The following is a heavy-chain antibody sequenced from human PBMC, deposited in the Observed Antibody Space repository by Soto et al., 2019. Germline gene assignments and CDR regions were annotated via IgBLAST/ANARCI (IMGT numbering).Heavy chain of an antibody. V-gene: IGHV3-30-3*01. Sequence: GGSLRLFCAASGFSFSIFPMHWVRQAPGKGPEWVALISYDGTNKFYADSVKGRFNISRDNSKSTLYLQVDSLSTDDEPVYYCAADPMNSGGQSWEYNYFDSWGQGTMVTVSS. D-gene: IGHD6-13*01. CDR1: GFSFSIFP. CDR2: ISYDGTNK. CDR3: AADPMNSGGQSWEYNYFDS. J-gene: IGHJ5*01.